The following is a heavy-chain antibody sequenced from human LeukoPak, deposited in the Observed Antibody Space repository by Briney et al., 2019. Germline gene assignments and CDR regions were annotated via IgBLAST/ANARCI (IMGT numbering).Heavy chain of an antibody. Sequence: PGGSLRLSCAASGFTFSDYYMSWIRQAPGKGLEWVSYISSSGSTIYYADSVKGRFTISRDNAKNSLCLQMNSLRAEDTAVYYCARVQPHYYDSSGYPPDYWGQGTLVTVSS. CDR2: ISSSGSTI. CDR3: ARVQPHYYDSSGYPPDY. J-gene: IGHJ4*02. V-gene: IGHV3-11*01. CDR1: GFTFSDYY. D-gene: IGHD3-22*01.